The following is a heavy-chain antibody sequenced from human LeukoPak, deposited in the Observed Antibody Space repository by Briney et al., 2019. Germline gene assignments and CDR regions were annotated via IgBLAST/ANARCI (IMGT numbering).Heavy chain of an antibody. J-gene: IGHJ6*02. V-gene: IGHV3-23*01. CDR2: ISGSGGST. Sequence: GGSVRLSCAASGFTFSSYAMSWVRQAPGKGLEWVSAISGSGGSTYYADSVKGRFTISRDNSKNTLYLQMNSLRAEDTAVYYCAKGVTVTRFYGMDVWGQGTTVTVSS. D-gene: IGHD4-17*01. CDR3: AKGVTVTRFYGMDV. CDR1: GFTFSSYA.